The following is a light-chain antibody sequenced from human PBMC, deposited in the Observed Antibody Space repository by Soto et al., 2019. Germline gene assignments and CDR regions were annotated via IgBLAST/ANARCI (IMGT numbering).Light chain of an antibody. CDR2: DAS. CDR3: QQFNSYPK. V-gene: IGKV1-13*02. Sequence: AIPLTQSPSSLSASVGDRVTITCRASQGISSALAWYQQKPGKAPKLLIYDASSLESGVPSRFSGSGSGTDFTLTISSLQPEDFATYYCQQFNSYPKFGQGTKVEIK. CDR1: QGISSA. J-gene: IGKJ1*01.